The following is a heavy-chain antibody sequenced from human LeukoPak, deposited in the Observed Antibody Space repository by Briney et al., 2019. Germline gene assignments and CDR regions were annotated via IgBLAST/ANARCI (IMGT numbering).Heavy chain of an antibody. CDR3: ASQTGYSSGWYEGDYFDY. CDR1: GGSISSSSYY. D-gene: IGHD6-19*01. Sequence: SETLSLTCTVSGGSISSSSYYWGWIRQPPGKGLEWIGSIYYSGSTYYNPSLKSRVTISVDTSKNQFSLKLSSVTAADTAVYYCASQTGYSSGWYEGDYFDYWGQGNPGHRLL. V-gene: IGHV4-39*01. CDR2: IYYSGST. J-gene: IGHJ4*02.